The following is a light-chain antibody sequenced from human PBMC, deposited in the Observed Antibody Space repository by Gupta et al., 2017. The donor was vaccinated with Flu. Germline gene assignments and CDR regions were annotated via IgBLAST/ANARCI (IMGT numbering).Light chain of an antibody. CDR1: SSDVGGYNY. Sequence: SSDVGGYNYVSWYQQHPGKAPNLMIYEVSNRPSGVSKRFSGSKSGNTASLTISGLQAEDEADYYCSSYTSSSTLWVFGGGTKLTVL. CDR3: SSYTSSSTLWV. V-gene: IGLV2-14*01. CDR2: EVS. J-gene: IGLJ3*02.